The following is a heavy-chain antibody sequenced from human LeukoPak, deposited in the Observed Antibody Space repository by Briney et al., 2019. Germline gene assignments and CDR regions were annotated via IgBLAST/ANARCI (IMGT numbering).Heavy chain of an antibody. CDR1: GGSIGSYY. Sequence: PSETLSLTCTVSGGSIGSYYWSWIRQPPGKGLEWIGYIYYSGSTNYNPSLKSRVTISVDTSKNQFSLKLSSVTAADTAVYYCARERTYYYDSSGYYPVYMDVWGKGTTVTVSS. V-gene: IGHV4-59*01. CDR3: ARERTYYYDSSGYYPVYMDV. CDR2: IYYSGST. J-gene: IGHJ6*03. D-gene: IGHD3-22*01.